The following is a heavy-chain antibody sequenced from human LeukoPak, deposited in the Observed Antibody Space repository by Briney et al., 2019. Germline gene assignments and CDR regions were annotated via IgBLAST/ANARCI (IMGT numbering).Heavy chain of an antibody. D-gene: IGHD2-2*01. J-gene: IGHJ4*02. CDR2: ISSISSTI. CDR1: GFTFSSYS. Sequence: GGSLRLSCAASGFTFSSYSMNWVRQAPGKGLEWVSYISSISSTIYYADSVKGRFTISRRNSKKSPYRQMNSLRDKDTAVYYCARVGVPAAGDYWGQGTLVTVSS. CDR3: ARVGVPAAGDY. V-gene: IGHV3-48*02.